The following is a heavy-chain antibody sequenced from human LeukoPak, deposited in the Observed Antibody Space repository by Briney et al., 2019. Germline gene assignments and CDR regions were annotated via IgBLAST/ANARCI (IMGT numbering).Heavy chain of an antibody. CDR2: ISSSSSYI. J-gene: IGHJ4*02. CDR1: GFTFSSYS. CDR3: ARAAAAGTGLDY. Sequence: GGSLRLSCAASGFTFSSYSMNWVRQAPGKGLEWVSSISSSSSYIYYADSVKGRFTISRDNAKNSLYLQMNSLRAEDTAVYYCARAAAAGTGLDYWGQGTLVTVSS. V-gene: IGHV3-21*01. D-gene: IGHD6-13*01.